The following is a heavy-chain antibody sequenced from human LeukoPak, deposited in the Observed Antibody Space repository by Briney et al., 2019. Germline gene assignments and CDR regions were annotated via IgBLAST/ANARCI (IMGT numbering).Heavy chain of an antibody. CDR2: IYYSGST. D-gene: IGHD5-18*01. CDR1: GGSISSGGYY. Sequence: SQTLSLTCTVSGGSISSGGYYWSWIRQHPGKGLEWIGYIYYSGSTYYNPSLKSRVTISVDTSKNQFSLKLSSVTVADTAVYYCGRYSYGYGMDVWGQGTTVTVSS. CDR3: GRYSYGYGMDV. J-gene: IGHJ6*02. V-gene: IGHV4-31*03.